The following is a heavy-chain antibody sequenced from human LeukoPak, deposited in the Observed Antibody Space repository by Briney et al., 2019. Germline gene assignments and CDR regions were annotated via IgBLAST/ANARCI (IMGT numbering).Heavy chain of an antibody. V-gene: IGHV3-23*01. CDR1: GFTLSSYA. D-gene: IGHD5-12*01. J-gene: IGHJ4*02. CDR3: AKRHTIGGYYYFED. CDR2: ISGSADST. Sequence: GGSLRLSCAASGFTLSSYATTWVRQAPGKGLEWVSTISGSADSTYYADSVKGRFTISRDNSKNTLYLQMNTLSAEDTALYYCAKRHTIGGYYYFEDWGQGTLVTVSS.